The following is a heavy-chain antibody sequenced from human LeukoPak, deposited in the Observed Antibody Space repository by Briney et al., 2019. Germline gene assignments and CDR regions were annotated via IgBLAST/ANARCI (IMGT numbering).Heavy chain of an antibody. CDR3: TRQDGLLWFGELLQA. V-gene: IGHV3-73*01. D-gene: IGHD3-10*01. Sequence: GGSLRLSCAASGFTFSGSAMHWVRQASGKGLEWVGRIRSKANSYATAYAASVKGRFTISRDDSKNTAYLQMNSLKTEDTAVYYCTRQDGLLWFGELLQAWGQGTLVTVSS. J-gene: IGHJ5*02. CDR1: GFTFSGSA. CDR2: IRSKANSYAT.